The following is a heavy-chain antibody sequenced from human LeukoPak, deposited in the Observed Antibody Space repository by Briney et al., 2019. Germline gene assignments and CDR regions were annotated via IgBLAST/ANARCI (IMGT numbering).Heavy chain of an antibody. J-gene: IGHJ4*02. V-gene: IGHV3-9*01. Sequence: GGSLRLSCAASGFTFDDYAMHWVRQAPGKGLEWVSGISWNNGSIGYADSVKGRFTISRDNAKNSLYLQMNSLRAEDTALYYCAKDGVPYYYDSSGYWGGYYFDYWGQGTLVTVSS. CDR2: ISWNNGSI. CDR3: AKDGVPYYYDSSGYWGGYYFDY. D-gene: IGHD3-22*01. CDR1: GFTFDDYA.